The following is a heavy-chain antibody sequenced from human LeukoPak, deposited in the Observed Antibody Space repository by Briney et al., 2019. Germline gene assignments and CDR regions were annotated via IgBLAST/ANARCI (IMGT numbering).Heavy chain of an antibody. CDR3: VSFYETY. V-gene: IGHV3-74*01. CDR2: IKTGGSTT. Sequence: GGSLRLSCAASGFTFSSYWMHWVRQAPGKGLVWVSRIKTGGSTTDYADSVKGRFTISRDNAKNTLYLQMNSLRAEDTAVYYCVSFYETYWGRGTLVTVSS. J-gene: IGHJ4*02. D-gene: IGHD2/OR15-2a*01. CDR1: GFTFSSYW.